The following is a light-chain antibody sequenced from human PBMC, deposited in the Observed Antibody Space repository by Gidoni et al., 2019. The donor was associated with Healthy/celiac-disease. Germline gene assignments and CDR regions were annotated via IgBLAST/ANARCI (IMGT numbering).Light chain of an antibody. J-gene: IGKJ5*01. CDR3: QQRNSYQIT. CDR1: QGISSY. Sequence: DIQLTQSPSFLSASVGDRVTITCRASQGISSYLAWYQQKQGKAPKLLIYAASTLQSGVPSRFSGSGSGTEFTLTISSLQPEDFATYYCQQRNSYQITFGQGTRLEIK. CDR2: AAS. V-gene: IGKV1-9*01.